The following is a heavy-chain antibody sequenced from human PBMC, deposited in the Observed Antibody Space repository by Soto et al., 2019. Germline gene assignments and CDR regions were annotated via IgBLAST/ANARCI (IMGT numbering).Heavy chain of an antibody. CDR2: ISSDGSDK. D-gene: IGHD2-15*01. Sequence: QVQLVESGGGVVQPGRSLRLSCAASGFSFSNCCMHWVRQAPGKGLEWVAAISSDGSDKYYSESVKGRFTISRDNSKNTLFLQMNSLRVEDTAVYYCVKGSEVARQELDYWGQGTLVTVSS. CDR3: VKGSEVARQELDY. V-gene: IGHV3-30*18. CDR1: GFSFSNCC. J-gene: IGHJ4*02.